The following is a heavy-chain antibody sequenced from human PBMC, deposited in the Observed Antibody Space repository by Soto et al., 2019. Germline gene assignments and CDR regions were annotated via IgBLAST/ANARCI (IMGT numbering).Heavy chain of an antibody. J-gene: IGHJ5*02. Sequence: SETLSLTCAVYGGSFSGYYWSWIRQPPGKGLEWIGEINHSGSTNYNPSLKSRVTISVDTSKNQFSLKLSSVTAADTAVYYCARGGRHQYALRPWGQGTLVTVSS. CDR3: ARGGRHQYALRP. D-gene: IGHD2-2*01. CDR2: INHSGST. CDR1: GGSFSGYY. V-gene: IGHV4-34*01.